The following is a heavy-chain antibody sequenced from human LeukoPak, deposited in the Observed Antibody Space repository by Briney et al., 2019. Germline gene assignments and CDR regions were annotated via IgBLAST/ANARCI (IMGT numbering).Heavy chain of an antibody. CDR2: IYHSGST. J-gene: IGHJ4*02. D-gene: IGHD3-16*01. Sequence: SETLSLTCAVSGYSISSGYYWGWIRQPPGKGLEWIGSIYHSGSTYYNPSLKSRVTISVDTSKNQFSLKLSSVTAADTAVYYCARGYGTRGGDLFDYWRQGTLVTVSS. V-gene: IGHV4-38-2*01. CDR1: GYSISSGYY. CDR3: ARGYGTRGGDLFDY.